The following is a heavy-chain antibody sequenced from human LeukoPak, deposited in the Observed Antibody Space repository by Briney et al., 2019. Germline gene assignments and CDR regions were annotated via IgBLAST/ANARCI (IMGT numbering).Heavy chain of an antibody. V-gene: IGHV3-21*01. D-gene: IGHD6-13*01. CDR2: FTSMSRTI. CDR1: GFTFSNYG. J-gene: IGHJ4*02. Sequence: GGSLRLSCAASGFTFSNYGMHWVRQAPGKGLEWVSSFTSMSRTIYYADSVKGRFTISRDDAKKSLYLQMNSLRVEDTAIYYCARQSSGIAATDKIDYWGQGTLVTVSS. CDR3: ARQSSGIAATDKIDY.